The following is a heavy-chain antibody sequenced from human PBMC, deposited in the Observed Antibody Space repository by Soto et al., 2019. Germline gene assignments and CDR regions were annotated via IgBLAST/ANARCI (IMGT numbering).Heavy chain of an antibody. J-gene: IGHJ4*02. D-gene: IGHD2-2*02. V-gene: IGHV3-23*01. CDR2: ISGSGGST. Sequence: PGGSLRLSCAASGFTFSSYAMSWVRQAPGKGLEWVSAISGSGGSTYYADSVKGRFTISRDNSKNTLYLQMNSLRAEDTAVYYCAKILPGFVVVPAAIDYWGQGTLVTVSS. CDR1: GFTFSSYA. CDR3: AKILPGFVVVPAAIDY.